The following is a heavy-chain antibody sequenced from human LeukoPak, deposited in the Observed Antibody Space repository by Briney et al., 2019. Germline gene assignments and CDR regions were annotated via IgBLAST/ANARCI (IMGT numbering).Heavy chain of an antibody. CDR1: GGSFSGYY. CDR2: INHSGST. J-gene: IGHJ4*02. V-gene: IGHV4-34*01. D-gene: IGHD6-6*01. CDR3: ARGLPRIAARFWTDY. Sequence: PSETLSLTCAVYGGSFSGYYWSWIRQPPGKGLEWIGEINHSGSTNYNPSLKSRVTISVDTSKNQFSLKLSSVTAADTPVYYCARGLPRIAARFWTDYWGQGTLVTVSS.